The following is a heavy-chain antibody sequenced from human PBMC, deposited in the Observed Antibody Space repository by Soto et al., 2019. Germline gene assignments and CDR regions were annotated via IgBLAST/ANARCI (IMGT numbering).Heavy chain of an antibody. CDR2: INPNSGGT. J-gene: IGHJ1*01. Sequence: ASVKVSCKASGYTFTGYYMHWVRQAPGQGLEWMGWINPNSGGTNYAQKFQGWVTMTRDTSISTAYMELSRLRSDDTAVYYCAAGYCNGGSCYEEYFQHWGQGTLVTVSS. CDR3: AAGYCNGGSCYEEYFQH. V-gene: IGHV1-2*04. CDR1: GYTFTGYY. D-gene: IGHD2-15*01.